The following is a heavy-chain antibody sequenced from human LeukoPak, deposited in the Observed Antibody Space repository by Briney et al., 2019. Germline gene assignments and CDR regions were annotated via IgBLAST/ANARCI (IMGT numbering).Heavy chain of an antibody. CDR3: ARDVTLGNFDY. J-gene: IGHJ4*02. D-gene: IGHD3-16*01. CDR2: ISSSSSYI. V-gene: IGHV3-21*01. CDR1: GFTFSSYS. Sequence: GGSLRLPCAASGFTFSSYSMNWVRQAPGKGLEWVSSISSSSSYIYYADSVKGRFTISRDNAKNSLYLQMNSLRAEDTAVYYCARDVTLGNFDYWGQGILVIVSS.